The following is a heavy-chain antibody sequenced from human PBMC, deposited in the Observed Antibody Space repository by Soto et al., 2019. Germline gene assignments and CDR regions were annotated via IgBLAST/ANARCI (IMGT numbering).Heavy chain of an antibody. Sequence: QVQLVQSGAEVKKPGASVKVSCKASGYTFTSYYMHWVRQAPGQGLEWMGIINPSGGSTSYAQKFQGRVTMTRDTSTSTVYMELSSLRSEDTAVYYWAREARGYCSGGSCPTDAFDIWGQGTMVTVSS. CDR3: AREARGYCSGGSCPTDAFDI. J-gene: IGHJ3*02. CDR2: INPSGGST. CDR1: GYTFTSYY. D-gene: IGHD2-15*01. V-gene: IGHV1-46*01.